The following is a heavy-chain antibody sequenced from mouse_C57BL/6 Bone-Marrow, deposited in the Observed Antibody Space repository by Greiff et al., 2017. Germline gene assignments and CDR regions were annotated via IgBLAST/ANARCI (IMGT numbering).Heavy chain of an antibody. J-gene: IGHJ1*03. CDR1: GFNIKDDY. D-gene: IGHD1-1*01. CDR3: TTFYGSSYLRYCDV. Sequence: EVQLQQSGAELVRPGASVKLSCTASGFNIKDDYMHWVKQRPEQGLEWIGWIDPENGDTEYASKFQGKATITADTSSNTAYLQLSSLTSEDTAVYYCTTFYGSSYLRYCDVEGTGTTVTVSS. V-gene: IGHV14-4*01. CDR2: IDPENGDT.